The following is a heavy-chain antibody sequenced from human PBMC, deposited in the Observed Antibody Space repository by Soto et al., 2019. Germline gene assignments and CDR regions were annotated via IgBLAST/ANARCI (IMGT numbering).Heavy chain of an antibody. D-gene: IGHD2-21*02. V-gene: IGHV1-8*01. J-gene: IGHJ6*02. CDR1: GYTFTSYG. CDR2: TSAYNGNT. Sequence: GASVKVSCKASGYTFTSYGISWVRQAPGQGLEWVGWTSAYNGNTGYAQKFQGRVTMTRNTSISTAYMELSSLRSEDTAVYYCARVVVTTYYYYGMDVWGQGTTVTVSS. CDR3: ARVVVTTYYYYGMDV.